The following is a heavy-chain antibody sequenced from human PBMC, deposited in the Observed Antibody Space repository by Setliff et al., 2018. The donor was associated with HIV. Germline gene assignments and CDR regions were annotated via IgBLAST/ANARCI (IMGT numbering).Heavy chain of an antibody. Sequence: SETLSLTCAAFGDSFKSGYYWGWVRQPPRKTLQWLGSVFYRGGAYYNPSLKTRLTMSLDTSKNQFSLNLTSVTAADTAVYFCARSNTTGSFFDKIHAAFNVWGPWTLVTVS. CDR1: GDSFKSGYY. D-gene: IGHD1-26*01. CDR3: ARSNTTGSFFDKIHAAFNV. CDR2: VFYRGGA. J-gene: IGHJ3*01. V-gene: IGHV4-38-2*01.